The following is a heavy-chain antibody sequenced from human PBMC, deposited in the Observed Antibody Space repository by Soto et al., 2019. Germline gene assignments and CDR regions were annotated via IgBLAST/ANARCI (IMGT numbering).Heavy chain of an antibody. CDR3: ARDQGAHTAYYYYYGMDV. CDR1: GGTFSSYA. D-gene: IGHD5-18*01. V-gene: IGHV1-69*01. J-gene: IGHJ6*02. Sequence: QVQLVQSGAEVKKPGSSVKVSCTASGGTFSSYAISWVRQAPGQGLEWMGGIIPIFGTANYAQKFQGRVTITADESTSTAYMELSSLRSEDTAVYYCARDQGAHTAYYYYYGMDVWGQGTTVTVSS. CDR2: IIPIFGTA.